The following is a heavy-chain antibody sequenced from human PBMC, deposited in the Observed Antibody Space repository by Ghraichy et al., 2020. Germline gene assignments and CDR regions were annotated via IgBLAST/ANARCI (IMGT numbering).Heavy chain of an antibody. CDR3: AKGGARPLDY. CDR1: GFTFSSYW. D-gene: IGHD3-16*01. V-gene: IGHV3-74*01. J-gene: IGHJ4*02. Sequence: GGSLRLSCAASGFTFSSYWMHWVRQVPGKGLVWVSRIHTDGSSTSYADSVKGRFTISRDNAKNSLYLQMNSLRAVDTAVYYCAKGGARPLDYWGQGTLVTVSS. CDR2: IHTDGSST.